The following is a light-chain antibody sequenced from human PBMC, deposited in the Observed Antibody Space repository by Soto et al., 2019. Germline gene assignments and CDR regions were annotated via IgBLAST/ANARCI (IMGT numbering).Light chain of an antibody. J-gene: IGLJ3*02. Sequence: QSALTQPASVSGSPGQSITISCTGTSSDVGGYNYVSWFQQHPGKAPKVMIYDVSNRPSGVSNRFSGSKSGNTASLTISGLQAEDDADYYCSSYTGSSTWVFGGGTKLTVL. CDR2: DVS. CDR3: SSYTGSSTWV. CDR1: SSDVGGYNY. V-gene: IGLV2-14*01.